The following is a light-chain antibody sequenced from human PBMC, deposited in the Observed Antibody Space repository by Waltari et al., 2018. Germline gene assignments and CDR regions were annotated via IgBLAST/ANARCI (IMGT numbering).Light chain of an antibody. CDR2: DVT. CDR1: SSDIGRYNY. Sequence: QSALTQPASVSGSLGQSITISCTGSSSDIGRYNYVSWYQQFPDRAPKLIIYDVTNRPSGVSSRFSGSKSANTASLTISGLQPEDAANYYCASYNPGSTVVFGGGTELTVL. J-gene: IGLJ3*02. CDR3: ASYNPGSTVV. V-gene: IGLV2-14*01.